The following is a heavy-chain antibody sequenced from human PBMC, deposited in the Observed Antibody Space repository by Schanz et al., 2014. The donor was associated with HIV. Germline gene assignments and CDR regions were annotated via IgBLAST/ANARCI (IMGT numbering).Heavy chain of an antibody. V-gene: IGHV1-18*01. CDR2: ISTYNGYT. CDR3: ARPYCSSTGCYHYYGMDV. J-gene: IGHJ6*02. Sequence: QVQLVQSGAEVKKPGASVKVSCKASGYSFTSYGISWVRQAPGQGPEWMGWISTYNGYTKYAQKFQGRGTMTTDTSTNTAYMELRSLTSDDTAVYYCARPYCSSTGCYHYYGMDVWGQGTTVTVSS. D-gene: IGHD2-2*01. CDR1: GYSFTSYG.